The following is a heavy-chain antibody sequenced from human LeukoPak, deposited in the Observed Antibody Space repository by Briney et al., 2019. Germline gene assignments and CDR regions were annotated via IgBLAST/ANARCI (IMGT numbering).Heavy chain of an antibody. CDR2: ISSSSSYI. Sequence: GGSLRLSCAASGFTFSSYGMNWVRQAPGKGLEWVSSISSSSSYIYYADSVKGRFTISRDNAKNSLYLQMNSLRVEDTAMYYCARVGCSGGRCPGYGMDVWGQGTTVTVSS. V-gene: IGHV3-21*01. D-gene: IGHD2-15*01. CDR1: GFTFSSYG. J-gene: IGHJ6*02. CDR3: ARVGCSGGRCPGYGMDV.